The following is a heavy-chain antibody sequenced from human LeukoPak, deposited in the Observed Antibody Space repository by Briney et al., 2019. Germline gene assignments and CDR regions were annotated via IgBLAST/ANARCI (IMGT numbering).Heavy chain of an antibody. Sequence: PGGSLRLSCVASGFTFSSYWMTWVRQAPGKVLEWMANIREDGTEKNYVDSVKGRFTISRDNAKNSLFLQMSNLRDDDTAIYYCARHVGISFWGQGTLVTVSS. J-gene: IGHJ4*02. CDR3: ARHVGISF. CDR1: GFTFSSYW. CDR2: IREDGTEK. D-gene: IGHD7-27*01. V-gene: IGHV3-7*01.